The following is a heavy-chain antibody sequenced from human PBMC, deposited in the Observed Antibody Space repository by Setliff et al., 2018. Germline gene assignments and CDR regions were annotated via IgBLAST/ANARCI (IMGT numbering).Heavy chain of an antibody. Sequence: SETLSLTCNVSGVSISNCYWSWIRQPPRKGLECIGYIQKSGGTNYNPSLKSRVTISVDTSTNQFSLKLRSVTAADTAVYYCARLSWDGLRYHGLDVWGQGTTVTVSS. CDR1: GVSISNCY. CDR3: ARLSWDGLRYHGLDV. V-gene: IGHV4-59*01. D-gene: IGHD3-10*01. J-gene: IGHJ6*02. CDR2: IQKSGGT.